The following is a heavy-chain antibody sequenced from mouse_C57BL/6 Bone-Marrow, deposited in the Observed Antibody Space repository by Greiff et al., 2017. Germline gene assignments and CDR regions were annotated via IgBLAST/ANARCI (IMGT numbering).Heavy chain of an antibody. J-gene: IGHJ3*01. V-gene: IGHV1-7*01. D-gene: IGHD1-1*01. Sequence: QVQLQQSGAELAKPGASVKLSCKASGYTFTSYWMHWVKQRPGQGLEWIGYINPSSGYTKYNQKFKDKATLTADKSSSTAYMQLSSLTYEDSAVYYCARRWVRYPAWFAYWGQGTLVTVSA. CDR3: ARRWVRYPAWFAY. CDR2: INPSSGYT. CDR1: GYTFTSYW.